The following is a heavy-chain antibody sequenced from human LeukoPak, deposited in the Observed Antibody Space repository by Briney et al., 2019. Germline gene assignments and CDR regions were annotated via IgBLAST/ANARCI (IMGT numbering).Heavy chain of an antibody. Sequence: ASVKVSCKASGYTFTGYYMHWVRQAPGQGLEWMGWINPNSGGTNYAQKFQGRVTMTRDTSISTAYMELSRLRSDDTAVYYCARVFYYGSGGVSWFDPWGQGTLVTVSS. V-gene: IGHV1-2*02. CDR2: INPNSGGT. CDR3: ARVFYYGSGGVSWFDP. CDR1: GYTFTGYY. J-gene: IGHJ5*02. D-gene: IGHD3-10*01.